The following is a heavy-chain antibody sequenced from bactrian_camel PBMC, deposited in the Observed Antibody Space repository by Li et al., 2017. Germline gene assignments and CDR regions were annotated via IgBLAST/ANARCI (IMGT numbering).Heavy chain of an antibody. J-gene: IGHJ6*01. V-gene: IGHV3S40*01. D-gene: IGHD1*01. CDR3: AKSPWASLLYRPPDFAN. CDR1: GFTFSNYD. CDR2: ISSGGGST. Sequence: VQLVESGGGLVQPGGSLILSCTASGFTFSNYDMSWVRQAPGKGLEWVSAISSGGGSTYYADSVKGRFTISRDDAKNALYLQLNSLKTEDTAVHYCAKSPWASLLYRPPDFANWGQGTQVTVS.